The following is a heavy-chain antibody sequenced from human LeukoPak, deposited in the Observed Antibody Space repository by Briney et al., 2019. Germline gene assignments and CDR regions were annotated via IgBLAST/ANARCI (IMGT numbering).Heavy chain of an antibody. V-gene: IGHV4-39*01. CDR1: GGSISNSNYY. CDR2: INYGGTT. D-gene: IGHD3-10*01. J-gene: IGHJ4*02. CDR3: ARYVVYGSGKYYFDY. Sequence: PSETLSLTCKVSGGSISNSNYYWRWIRQPPGKELEWLASINYGGTTYYNPSLKSRVTISVDTSKDQFSLRLSSVTAADTAVYLCARYVVYGSGKYYFDYWGQGSLVTVSS.